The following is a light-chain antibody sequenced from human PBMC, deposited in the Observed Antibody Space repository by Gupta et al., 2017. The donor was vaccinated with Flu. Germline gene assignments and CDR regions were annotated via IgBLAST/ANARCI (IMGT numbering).Light chain of an antibody. J-gene: IGKJ3*01. CDR2: GAS. CDR3: QQYNNWPGFT. Sequence: EKVMTQSPATLSVSPGERATLSCRASQSVSSNLAWYQQKPGQAPRLLIYGASTRATGIPARFSGSGSGTEFTLTISSLQSEDFAVYYCQQYNNWPGFTFGPGTKVDIK. V-gene: IGKV3-15*01. CDR1: QSVSSN.